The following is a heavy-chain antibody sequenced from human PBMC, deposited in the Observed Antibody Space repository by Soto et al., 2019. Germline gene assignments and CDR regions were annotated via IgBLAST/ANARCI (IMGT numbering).Heavy chain of an antibody. Sequence: GGSLRLSCAASGFTFSSYAMSWVRQAPGKGLEWVSAISGSGGSTYYADSVKGRLTISRDNSKNTLYLQMNSLRAEDTAVYYCEKGVRGYSYGYYYGTDVWGQGTTVTASS. J-gene: IGHJ6*02. CDR2: ISGSGGST. CDR1: GFTFSSYA. V-gene: IGHV3-23*01. CDR3: EKGVRGYSYGYYYGTDV. D-gene: IGHD5-18*01.